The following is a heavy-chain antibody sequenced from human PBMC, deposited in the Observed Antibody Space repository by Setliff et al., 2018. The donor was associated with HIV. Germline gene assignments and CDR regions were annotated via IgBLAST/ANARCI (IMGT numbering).Heavy chain of an antibody. CDR1: GYTFNDYF. Sequence: ASVKVSCKSSGYTFNDYFIHWVRQVPGQGLEWMGWINPNSGGTNYAQKFQGRVTMTRDTSISTAYMELRRLRSDDTAVYYCERGGVVVVPAVWGDAFDIWGQGTMVTVSS. CDR3: ERGGVVVVPAVWGDAFDI. CDR2: INPNSGGT. J-gene: IGHJ3*02. D-gene: IGHD2-21*02. V-gene: IGHV1-2*02.